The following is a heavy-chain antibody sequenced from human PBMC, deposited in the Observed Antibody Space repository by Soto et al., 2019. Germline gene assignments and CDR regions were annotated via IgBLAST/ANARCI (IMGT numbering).Heavy chain of an antibody. Sequence: QITLKESGPTLVKPTQTLTLTCTFSGFSLSTSGVGVGWIRQPPGKALEWLALIYWDDDKRYSPSLKSRLTITKDTSKNQVVLTMTNMDPVDTATYYCAHRSGVGYCSGGSCYTFDYWGQGTLVTVSS. D-gene: IGHD2-15*01. CDR2: IYWDDDK. CDR1: GFSLSTSGVG. J-gene: IGHJ4*02. CDR3: AHRSGVGYCSGGSCYTFDY. V-gene: IGHV2-5*02.